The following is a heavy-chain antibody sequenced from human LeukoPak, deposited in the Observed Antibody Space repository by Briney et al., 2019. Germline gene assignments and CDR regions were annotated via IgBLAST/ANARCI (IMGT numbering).Heavy chain of an antibody. CDR3: ARDRGSSSSWYDPFDY. CDR2: IYSGGST. CDR1: GFTVSSNY. Sequence: GGSLRLSCAASGFTVSSNYMSWVRQAPGKGLEWVSVIYSGGSTYYADSVKGRFTISRDNSKNTLYLQMNSLRAEDTAVYYCARDRGSSSSWYDPFDYWGQGTLVAVSS. J-gene: IGHJ4*02. D-gene: IGHD6-13*01. V-gene: IGHV3-66*01.